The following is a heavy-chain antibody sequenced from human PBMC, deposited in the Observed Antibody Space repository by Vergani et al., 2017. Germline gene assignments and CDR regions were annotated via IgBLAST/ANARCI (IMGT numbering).Heavy chain of an antibody. Sequence: QVQLVESGGGVVQPGRSLRVSCAASGITFSSYGMHWVRQAPGKGLEWVAIIWYDGSYKCYADSVKGRFTISRDNSKNTLYLQMNSLRAEDTAVYYCARGPDYGGNVPSYYMDVWGKGTTVTVSS. V-gene: IGHV3-33*01. CDR1: GITFSSYG. CDR2: IWYDGSYK. CDR3: ARGPDYGGNVPSYYMDV. J-gene: IGHJ6*03. D-gene: IGHD4-23*01.